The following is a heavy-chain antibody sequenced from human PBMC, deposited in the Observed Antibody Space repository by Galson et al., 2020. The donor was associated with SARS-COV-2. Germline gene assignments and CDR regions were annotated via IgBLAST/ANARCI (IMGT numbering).Heavy chain of an antibody. Sequence: ASVKVSCKASGYTFTSYGISWVRQAPGQGLEWMGWISAYNGNTNYAQKLQGRVTMTTDTSTSTAYMELRSLRSDDTAVYYCARSLVVVVAATPKYYYYCMDVGGQGTTVTVAS. CDR3: ARSLVVVVAATPKYYYYCMDV. CDR2: ISAYNGNT. CDR1: GYTFTSYG. V-gene: IGHV1-18*04. J-gene: IGHJ6*02. D-gene: IGHD2-15*01.